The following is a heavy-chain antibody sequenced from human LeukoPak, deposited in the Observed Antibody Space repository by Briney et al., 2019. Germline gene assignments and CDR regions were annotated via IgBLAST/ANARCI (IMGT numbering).Heavy chain of an antibody. J-gene: IGHJ1*01. CDR2: ISYDGSNK. CDR1: GFTFSSYV. CDR3: AKDFAKYCSGGCDFQH. V-gene: IGHV3-30*18. Sequence: PGRSLRLSCAASGFTFSSYVMHWVRQAPGKGLEWVAVISYDGSNKYYADSVRGRFTISRDNSKNTLYLQMNSLRAEDTAVYYCAKDFAKYCSGGCDFQHWGQGTLVTVSS. D-gene: IGHD2-15*01.